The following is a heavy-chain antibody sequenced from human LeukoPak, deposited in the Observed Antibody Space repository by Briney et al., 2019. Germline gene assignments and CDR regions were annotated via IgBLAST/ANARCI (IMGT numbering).Heavy chain of an antibody. V-gene: IGHV3-11*01. Sequence: GGSLRLSCAASGFTFSDYYMSWIRQAPGKGLEWVSYISGGGSTIYYADSVKGRLTISRDNAKNSLYLQMNSLRAEDTALYYCAKDMGLGPEQQLDYYFDYWGQGTLVTVSS. CDR3: AKDMGLGPEQQLDYYFDY. CDR1: GFTFSDYY. D-gene: IGHD6-13*01. J-gene: IGHJ4*02. CDR2: ISGGGSTI.